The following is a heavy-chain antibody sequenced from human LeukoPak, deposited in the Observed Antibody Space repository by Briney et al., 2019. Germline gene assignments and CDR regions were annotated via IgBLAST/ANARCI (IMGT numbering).Heavy chain of an antibody. CDR2: ISAYNGNT. D-gene: IGHD3-22*01. CDR1: GYTFTSYG. CDR3: ARRGFADSRGYYPDFDQ. V-gene: IGHV1-18*01. Sequence: ASVKVSCKASGYTFTSYGISWVRQAPGQGLEWMGWISAYNGNTNYAQKRQGRVTMTTDTSTSTAYMELRSLRSDDTAVYFCARRGFADSRGYYPDFDQWGRGTLVTVSS. J-gene: IGHJ4*02.